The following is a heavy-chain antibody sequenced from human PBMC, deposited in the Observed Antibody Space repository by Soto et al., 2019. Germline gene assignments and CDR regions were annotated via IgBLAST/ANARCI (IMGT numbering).Heavy chain of an antibody. CDR2: TYYRSKWYN. Sequence: PSQTLSLTCAISGDSVSSNSAAWNWIRQSPSRGLEWLGRTYYRSKWYNDYAVSVKSRITINPDTSKNQFSLQLNSVTPEDTAVYYCARVRRDLRQQPSTGAGAFDIWGQETMVTVSS. V-gene: IGHV6-1*01. D-gene: IGHD6-13*01. J-gene: IGHJ3*02. CDR1: GDSVSSNSAA. CDR3: ARVRRDLRQQPSTGAGAFDI.